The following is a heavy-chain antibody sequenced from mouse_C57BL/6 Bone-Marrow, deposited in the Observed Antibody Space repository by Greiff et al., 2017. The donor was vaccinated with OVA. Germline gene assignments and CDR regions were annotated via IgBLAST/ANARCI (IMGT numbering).Heavy chain of an antibody. Sequence: EVNVVESGGGLVQPGGSLRLSCATSGFTFSDFYMEWVRQPPGKRLEWIAASRNKANDYTTEYSASVKGRFIVSRDTSQSILYLQMNALRAEDTAIYYCARDDYGSSYWYFDVWGAGTTVTVSA. D-gene: IGHD1-1*01. J-gene: IGHJ1*01. CDR3: ARDDYGSSYWYFDV. CDR2: SRNKANDYTT. V-gene: IGHV7-1*02. CDR1: GFTFSDFY.